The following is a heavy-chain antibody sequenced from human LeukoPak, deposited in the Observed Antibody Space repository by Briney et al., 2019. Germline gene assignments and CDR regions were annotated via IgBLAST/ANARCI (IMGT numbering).Heavy chain of an antibody. CDR1: GFTFSSYA. J-gene: IGHJ4*02. V-gene: IGHV3-7*01. D-gene: IGHD6-13*01. CDR3: ARENIAAAGPNPNFDY. CDR2: IKEDGSEK. Sequence: GGSLRLSCAASGFTFSSYAMSWVRQAPGKGLEWVANIKEDGSEKYYVDSVKGRFTISRDNAKNTLYLQMNSLRAEDTAVYYCARENIAAAGPNPNFDYWGQGTLVTVSS.